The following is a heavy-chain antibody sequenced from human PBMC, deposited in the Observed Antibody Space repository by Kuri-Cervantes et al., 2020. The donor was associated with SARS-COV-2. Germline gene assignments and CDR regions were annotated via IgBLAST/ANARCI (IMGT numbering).Heavy chain of an antibody. CDR2: IYTSGST. J-gene: IGHJ3*02. CDR1: GGSISSGSYY. Sequence: SETLSLTCTVSGGSISSGSYYWSWIRQPAGKGLEWIGRIYTSGSTNYNPSLKSRVTISVDTSKNQFSLKLSSVTAADTAVYYCARQLRTRAFDIWGQGTMVTVSS. CDR3: ARQLRTRAFDI. D-gene: IGHD3-3*01. V-gene: IGHV4-61*02.